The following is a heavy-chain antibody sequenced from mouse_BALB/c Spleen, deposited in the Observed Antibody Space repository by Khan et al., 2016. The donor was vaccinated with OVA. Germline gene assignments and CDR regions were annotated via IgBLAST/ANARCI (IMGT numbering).Heavy chain of an antibody. CDR1: GYTFTDYA. CDR2: ISTYYGHT. CDR3: AIGGRFAY. V-gene: IGHV1S137*01. J-gene: IGHJ3*01. D-gene: IGHD3-3*01. Sequence: QVQLQQSGPELVRPGVSVKISCKGSGYTFTDYAMHWVKQSHAKSLEWIGVISTYYGHTDYNQKFKGKATMTVDKSSSTAYMELARLTSEDSAIYYCAIGGRFAYWGQGTLVTVSA.